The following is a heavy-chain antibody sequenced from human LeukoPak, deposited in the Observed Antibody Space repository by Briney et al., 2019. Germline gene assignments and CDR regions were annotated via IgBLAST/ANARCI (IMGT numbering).Heavy chain of an antibody. CDR3: ARALNGYFYAFDS. D-gene: IGHD2/OR15-2a*01. J-gene: IGHJ4*02. V-gene: IGHV4-30-4*01. Sequence: SETLSLTCAVSGGSISSGEYYWSWIRQPPGKGLEWIGYFSYTGSTYYNPSVKSRVSISVDTSKNQFSLKLTSVTAADTAVYYCARALNGYFYAFDSWGQGTLVTVSS. CDR1: GGSISSGEYY. CDR2: FSYTGST.